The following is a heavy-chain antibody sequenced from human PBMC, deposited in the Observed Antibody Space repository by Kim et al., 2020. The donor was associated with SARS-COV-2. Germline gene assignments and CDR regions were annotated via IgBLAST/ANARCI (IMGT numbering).Heavy chain of an antibody. Sequence: ADSGKGRFTISRDNSKNTLYLQMNSLGAEDTAVYYCARGDKGSGSYYNFDYWGQGTLVTVSS. V-gene: IGHV3-53*01. J-gene: IGHJ4*02. CDR3: ARGDKGSGSYYNFDY. D-gene: IGHD3-10*01.